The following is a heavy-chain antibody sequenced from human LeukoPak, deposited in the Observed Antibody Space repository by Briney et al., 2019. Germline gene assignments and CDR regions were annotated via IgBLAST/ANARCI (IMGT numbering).Heavy chain of an antibody. Sequence: GGSLRLSCAASGFTFSSYSMNWVRQAPGKGLEWVSSISSSSSYIYYADSVKGRFTISRDNAKNSLYLQMNSLRAEDTAVYYCARVPDSMLAFDYWGQGTLVTVSS. CDR1: GFTFSSYS. V-gene: IGHV3-21*01. CDR3: ARVPDSMLAFDY. J-gene: IGHJ4*02. CDR2: ISSSSSYI. D-gene: IGHD2-8*01.